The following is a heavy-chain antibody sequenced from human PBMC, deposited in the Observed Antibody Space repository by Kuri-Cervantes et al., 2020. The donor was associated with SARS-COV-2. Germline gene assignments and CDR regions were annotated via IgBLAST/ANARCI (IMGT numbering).Heavy chain of an antibody. V-gene: IGHV1-69*13. Sequence: SVKVSCKASGGTFSSYAISWVRQAPGQGLEWMGGIIPIFGTANYAQKFQGRVTITADESTSTAYMELSSLRSEDTAVYYCAMLPRPRYAFDIWGQGTMVTVSS. CDR1: GGTFSSYA. CDR3: AMLPRPRYAFDI. CDR2: IIPIFGTA. D-gene: IGHD3-16*01. J-gene: IGHJ3*02.